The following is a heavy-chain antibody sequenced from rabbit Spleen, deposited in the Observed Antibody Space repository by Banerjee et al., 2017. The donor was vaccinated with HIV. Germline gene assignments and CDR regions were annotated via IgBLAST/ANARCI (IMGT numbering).Heavy chain of an antibody. J-gene: IGHJ6*01. Sequence: QEQLVESGGGLVQPGGSLTLSCKASGFDFNSGGVSWVRQAPGKGLEWIACINASTGKPVYATWASGRFTISRTSSTTVTLRMTSLTAADRATYFCARDTSTSFSTYGMDLWGQGTLVTVS. V-gene: IGHV1S45*01. D-gene: IGHD1-1*01. CDR2: INASTGKP. CDR3: ARDTSTSFSTYGMDL. CDR1: GFDFNSGG.